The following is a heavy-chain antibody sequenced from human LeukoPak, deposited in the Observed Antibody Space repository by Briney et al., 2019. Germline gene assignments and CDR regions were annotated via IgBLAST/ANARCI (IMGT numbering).Heavy chain of an antibody. J-gene: IGHJ4*02. CDR3: ARAPSLVWDDYGGKRTGGAFDY. CDR2: IYSGGST. D-gene: IGHD4-23*01. Sequence: GGSLRLSCAASGFTVSSNYMSWVRQAPGKGLEWVSVIYSGGSTYYADSVKGRFTISRDNSKNTLYLQMNSLRAEDTAVYYCARAPSLVWDDYGGKRTGGAFDYWGQGTLVTVSS. CDR1: GFTVSSNY. V-gene: IGHV3-53*01.